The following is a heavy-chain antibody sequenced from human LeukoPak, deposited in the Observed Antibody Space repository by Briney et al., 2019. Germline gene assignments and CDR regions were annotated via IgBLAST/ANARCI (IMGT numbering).Heavy chain of an antibody. Sequence: ESGPTLVKPTQTLTLTCTFSGFSLSTTGVAVGWIRQPPGKALEWLALFYWDADKGYSPSLKSRPTITKDTSRNQVVLTMTNMDPGDTATYYCARALYYDSGYYFDSWGQGTLVTVSS. V-gene: IGHV2-5*02. CDR2: FYWDADK. J-gene: IGHJ4*02. CDR3: ARALYYDSGYYFDS. D-gene: IGHD3-22*01. CDR1: GFSLSTTGVA.